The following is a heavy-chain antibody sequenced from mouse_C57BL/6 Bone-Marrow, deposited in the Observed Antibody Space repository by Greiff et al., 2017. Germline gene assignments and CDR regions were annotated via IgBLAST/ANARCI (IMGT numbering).Heavy chain of an antibody. V-gene: IGHV1-59*01. CDR3: ARKDYGSPGWFAY. CDR2: IDPSDSYT. CDR1: GYTFTSYW. J-gene: IGHJ3*01. Sequence: QVQLQQSGAELVRPGTSVKLSCKASGYTFTSYWMHWVKQRPGQGLEWIGVIDPSDSYTNYNQKFKGKATLTVDTSSSTAYMQLSSLTSEDSAVYYCARKDYGSPGWFAYWGQGTLVTVSA. D-gene: IGHD1-1*01.